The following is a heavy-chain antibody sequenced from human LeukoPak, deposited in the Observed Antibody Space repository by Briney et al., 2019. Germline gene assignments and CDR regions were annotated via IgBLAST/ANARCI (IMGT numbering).Heavy chain of an antibody. J-gene: IGHJ4*02. CDR3: AKDPHSSGWYCTAFDY. Sequence: GGSLRLSWVASGFTFSNYGMHWGRQAPGKGLEWVAVKSDDGSNIFYADSVKGRFTIYRDNSKTTLYLKVNSLRAEDTAVYYCAKDPHSSGWYCTAFDYWGQGTLVSDSS. D-gene: IGHD6-19*01. CDR2: KSDDGSNI. V-gene: IGHV3-30*18. CDR1: GFTFSNYG.